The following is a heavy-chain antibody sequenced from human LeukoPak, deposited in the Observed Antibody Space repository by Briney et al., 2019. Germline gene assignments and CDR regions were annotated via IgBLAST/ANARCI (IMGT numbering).Heavy chain of an antibody. CDR1: GFSFSEDW. V-gene: IGHV3-15*01. CDR2: FKRQMDGATT. D-gene: IGHD2-8*01. Sequence: GDSLRLSCVASGFSFSEDWMNWVRQAPGGGPEWLGRFKRQMDGATTDYAAPVKGRFIISRDDSKNTLSLQMNSLKTENTAIYYCMTERYWPNGGYVHWGQGTLVTASS. CDR3: MTERYWPNGGYVH. J-gene: IGHJ4*02.